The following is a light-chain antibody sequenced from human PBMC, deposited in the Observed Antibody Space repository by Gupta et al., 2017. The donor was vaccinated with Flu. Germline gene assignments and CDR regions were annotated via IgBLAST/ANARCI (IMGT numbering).Light chain of an antibody. Sequence: QSVLTQPPSASGTPGQRVTISCSGSSSNIGTNTVNWYQQLPGAAPKFVIYNNNQRPSGVPDRFSGSKSGTSASLAISGLQSEDEADYYCAVWDNSLSALVFGGGTKLIVL. CDR1: SSNIGTNT. V-gene: IGLV1-44*01. CDR3: AVWDNSLSALV. J-gene: IGLJ3*02. CDR2: NNN.